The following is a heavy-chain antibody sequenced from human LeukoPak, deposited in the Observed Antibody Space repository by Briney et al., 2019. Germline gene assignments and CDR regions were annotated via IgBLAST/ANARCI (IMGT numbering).Heavy chain of an antibody. Sequence: GGSLRLSCTASGFTFSNAWMSWVRQAPGEGLEWVGRIKSNPDGGTADYAAPVKGRFTISRDDSKTTLYLQMNSLKTEDTAVYYCATDGLHLAHYFDYWGQGTLVTVSS. J-gene: IGHJ4*02. V-gene: IGHV3-15*01. D-gene: IGHD3/OR15-3a*01. CDR2: IKSNPDGGTA. CDR3: ATDGLHLAHYFDY. CDR1: GFTFSNAW.